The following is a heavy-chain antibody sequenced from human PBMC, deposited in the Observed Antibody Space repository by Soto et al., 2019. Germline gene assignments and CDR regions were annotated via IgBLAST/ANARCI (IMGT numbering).Heavy chain of an antibody. CDR2: ISYDGSNK. V-gene: IGHV3-30*18. Sequence: QVQLVESGGGVVQPGRSLRLSCAASGFTFSSYGMHWVRQAPGKGLEWVAVISYDGSNKYYADSVKGRFTISRDNSKNTLYLQMNSLRAEDTAVYYCAKVKRPYGDYPPGALDYWSQGTLVTVSS. CDR3: AKVKRPYGDYPPGALDY. D-gene: IGHD4-17*01. J-gene: IGHJ4*02. CDR1: GFTFSSYG.